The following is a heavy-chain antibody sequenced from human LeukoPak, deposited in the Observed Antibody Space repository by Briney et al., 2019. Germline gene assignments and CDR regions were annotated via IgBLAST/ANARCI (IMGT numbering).Heavy chain of an antibody. CDR3: ARGLGYGAELLAVYYFDY. CDR1: GGSISSSSYY. CDR2: IYHSGST. D-gene: IGHD1-7*01. V-gene: IGHV4-39*07. J-gene: IGHJ4*02. Sequence: SETLSLTCTVSGGSISSSSYYWGWIRQPPGKGLEWIGSIYHSGSTYYNPSLKSRVTISVDTSKNQFFLKLSSVTAADTAVYYCARGLGYGAELLAVYYFDYWGQGTLVTVSS.